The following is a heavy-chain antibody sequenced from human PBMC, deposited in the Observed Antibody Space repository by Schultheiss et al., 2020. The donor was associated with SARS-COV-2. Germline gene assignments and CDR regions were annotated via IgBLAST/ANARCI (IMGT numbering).Heavy chain of an antibody. V-gene: IGHV3-30*04. D-gene: IGHD6-6*01. CDR1: GFTFDDYA. CDR2: ISYDGSNK. J-gene: IGHJ4*02. CDR3: ARNAARLITRAQFDY. Sequence: GESLKISCAASGFTFDDYAMHWVRQAPGKGLEWVAVISYDGSNKYYADSVKGRFTISRDNAKNSLYLQMNSLRAEDTAVYYCARNAARLITRAQFDYWGQGTLVTVSS.